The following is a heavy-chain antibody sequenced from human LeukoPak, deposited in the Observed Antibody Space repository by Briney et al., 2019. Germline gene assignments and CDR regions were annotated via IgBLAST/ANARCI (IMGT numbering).Heavy chain of an antibody. Sequence: GGSLGLSCAASGFTFDDYGMSWVRQAPGKGPEWVSGINWNGGSTGYADSVKGRFTISRDNAKNSLYLQMNSLRAEDTALYYCARGTLKAAATDFDYWGQGTLVTVSS. CDR1: GFTFDDYG. J-gene: IGHJ4*02. D-gene: IGHD6-13*01. CDR2: INWNGGST. CDR3: ARGTLKAAATDFDY. V-gene: IGHV3-20*04.